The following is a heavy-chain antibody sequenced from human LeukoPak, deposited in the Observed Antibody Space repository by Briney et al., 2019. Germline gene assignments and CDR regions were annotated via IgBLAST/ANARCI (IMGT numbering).Heavy chain of an antibody. J-gene: IGHJ4*02. D-gene: IGHD6-19*01. CDR3: ARDGAVAGEFDY. V-gene: IGHV1-18*04. CDR1: GYTFTSYA. CDR2: ISAYNGNT. Sequence: ASVKVSCKASGYTFTSYAISWVRQAPGQGLEWMGWISAYNGNTNYAQKSQGRVTMTTDTSTTTAYMELRSLRYDDTAVYYCARDGAVAGEFDYWGQGTLVTVSS.